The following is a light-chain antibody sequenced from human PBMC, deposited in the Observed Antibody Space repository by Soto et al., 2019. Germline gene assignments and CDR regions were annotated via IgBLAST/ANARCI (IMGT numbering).Light chain of an antibody. J-gene: IGKJ4*01. CDR2: GAS. CDR3: QQYVTSQLT. Sequence: IVLTQSPGTLSLSPGERATLSCRAGQSVTSRYIAWYQQKPGQAPMLLVYGASNRATGIPVRFSGSGSGTDFTLTISRMDPDDFALYYCQQYVTSQLTFGGGTKVEI. V-gene: IGKV3-20*01. CDR1: QSVTSRY.